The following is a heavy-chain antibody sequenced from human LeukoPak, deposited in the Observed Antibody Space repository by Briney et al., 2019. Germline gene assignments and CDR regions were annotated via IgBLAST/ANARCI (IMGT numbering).Heavy chain of an antibody. J-gene: IGHJ3*02. V-gene: IGHV4-61*02. D-gene: IGHD3-22*01. CDR1: GGSISSGSYY. CDR2: IYTSGST. Sequence: PSETLSLTCTVSGGSISSGSYYWSWIRQPAGKGLEWIGRIYTSGSTNYNPSLKSRVTISVDTSKNQFSLKLSSVTAADTAVYYWSRALYYYDSSGYYNAFDIWGQGTMVTVSS. CDR3: SRALYYYDSSGYYNAFDI.